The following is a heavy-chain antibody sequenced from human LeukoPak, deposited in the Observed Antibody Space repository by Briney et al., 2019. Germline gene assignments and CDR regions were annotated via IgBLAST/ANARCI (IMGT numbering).Heavy chain of an antibody. D-gene: IGHD3-22*01. J-gene: IGHJ4*02. CDR2: INPNSGGT. V-gene: IGHV1-2*06. CDR1: GYTFTGYY. CDR3: ARERKYYYDSSGPLGD. Sequence: ASVKVSCKASGYTFTGYYMHWVRQAPGQGLEWMGRINPNSGGTNYAQKFQGRVTMTRDTSISTAYMELSRLRSDDTAVYYCARERKYYYDSSGPLGDWGQGTPVTVSS.